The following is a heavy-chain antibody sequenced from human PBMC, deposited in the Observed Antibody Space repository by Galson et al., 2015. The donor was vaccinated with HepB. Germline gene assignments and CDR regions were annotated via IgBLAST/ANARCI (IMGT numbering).Heavy chain of an antibody. D-gene: IGHD3-10*01. CDR1: GGSISSSSYY. V-gene: IGHV4-39*01. J-gene: IGHJ4*02. CDR2: IYYSGST. CDR3: ARHWGGVRGVIIYFDY. Sequence: ETLSLTCTVSGGSISSSSYYWGWIRQPPGKGLEWIGSIYYSGSTYYNPSLKSRVTISVDTSKNQFSLKLSSVTAADTAVYYCARHWGGVRGVIIYFDYWGQGTLVTVSS.